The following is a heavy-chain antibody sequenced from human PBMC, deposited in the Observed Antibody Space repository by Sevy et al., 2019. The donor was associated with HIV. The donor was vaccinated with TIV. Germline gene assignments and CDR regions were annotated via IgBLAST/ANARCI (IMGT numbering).Heavy chain of an antibody. Sequence: GGSLRLSCAASGFTFSIYGMHWVRQAPGKGLDWVTVISYDGSNKYYADSVKGRFTISRDNSKNTLYLQMNSLRVEDTAVYYCAKGGQWLVRDWFDPWGQGTLVTVSS. V-gene: IGHV3-30*18. CDR3: AKGGQWLVRDWFDP. CDR1: GFTFSIYG. CDR2: ISYDGSNK. D-gene: IGHD6-19*01. J-gene: IGHJ5*02.